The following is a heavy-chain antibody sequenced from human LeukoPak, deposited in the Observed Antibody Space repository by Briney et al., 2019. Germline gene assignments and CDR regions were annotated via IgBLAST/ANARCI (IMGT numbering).Heavy chain of an antibody. J-gene: IGHJ4*02. D-gene: IGHD3-22*01. Sequence: GESLKISCKGSGYSFTSYWIGWVRQMPGKGLERMGIIYPGDSDTRYSPSFQGQVTISADKSISTAYLQWSSLKASDTAMYYCVRLQDTYYYDSSAGDYWGQGTLVTVSS. CDR1: GYSFTSYW. CDR3: VRLQDTYYYDSSAGDY. V-gene: IGHV5-51*01. CDR2: IYPGDSDT.